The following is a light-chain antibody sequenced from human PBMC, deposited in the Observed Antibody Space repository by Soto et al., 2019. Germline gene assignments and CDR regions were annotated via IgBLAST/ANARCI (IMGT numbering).Light chain of an antibody. CDR1: SSDVGGYTY. J-gene: IGLJ2*01. V-gene: IGLV2-14*01. Sequence: QSALTQPASVSGSPGQSITISCTGSSSDVGGYTYVSWYQQHPGKAPKLMIYEVSNRPSGVSNRFSGSKSDNTASLTISGLQAEDEADYYCGSYTSSSTLVVFGGGTKLTVL. CDR3: GSYTSSSTLVV. CDR2: EVS.